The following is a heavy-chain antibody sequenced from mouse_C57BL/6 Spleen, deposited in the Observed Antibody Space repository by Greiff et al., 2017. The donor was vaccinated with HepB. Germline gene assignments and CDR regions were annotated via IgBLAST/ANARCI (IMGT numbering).Heavy chain of an antibody. CDR2: ISYSGST. J-gene: IGHJ3*01. CDR3: ARGEDYDYDKGDWFAY. CDR1: GYSITSGYD. D-gene: IGHD2-4*01. Sequence: EVQRVESGPGMVKPSQSLSLTCTVTGYSITSGYDWHWIRHFPGNKLEWMGYISYSGSTNYNPSLKSRISITHDTSKNHFFLKLNSVTTEDTATYYCARGEDYDYDKGDWFAYWGQGTLVTVSA. V-gene: IGHV3-1*01.